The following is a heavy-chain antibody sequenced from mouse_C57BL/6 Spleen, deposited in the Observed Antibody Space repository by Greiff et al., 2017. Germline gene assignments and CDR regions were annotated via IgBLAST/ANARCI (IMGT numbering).Heavy chain of an antibody. Sequence: VQLKQSGGGLVKPGGSLKLSCAASGFTFSDYGMHWVRQAPEKGLEWVAYISSGSSTIYYADTVKGRFTISRDNAKNTLFLQMTSLRSEDTAMYYCARQGGYDYYYAMDYWGQGTSVTVSS. D-gene: IGHD2-4*01. J-gene: IGHJ4*01. CDR2: ISSGSSTI. CDR1: GFTFSDYG. V-gene: IGHV5-17*01. CDR3: ARQGGYDYYYAMDY.